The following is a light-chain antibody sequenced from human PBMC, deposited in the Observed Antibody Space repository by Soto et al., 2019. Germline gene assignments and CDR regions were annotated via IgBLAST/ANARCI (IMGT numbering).Light chain of an antibody. CDR3: QQDYNFWT. CDR1: QSVSSSF. Sequence: EIVMTQSPATLSLSPGERATLSCRASQSVSSSFLSWYQQKPGQAPRLLIYGASTRAAGIPARFSGSGSGTDFTLTISSLQPEDFAVYYCQQDYNFWTFGHGTKVEIK. V-gene: IGKV3D-7*01. CDR2: GAS. J-gene: IGKJ1*01.